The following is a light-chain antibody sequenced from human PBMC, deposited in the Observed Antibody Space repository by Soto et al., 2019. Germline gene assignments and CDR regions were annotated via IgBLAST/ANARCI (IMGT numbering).Light chain of an antibody. Sequence: DIQMTQSPSSLSASVGDRVTITCRASQSISSYLNWYQQKPGKAPKLLIYAASSLQSGVPSRFSGSGSGTDSPLTISSLQPEDFATYYCQQSYSTPPTFGQGTKVEIK. CDR3: QQSYSTPPT. CDR2: AAS. V-gene: IGKV1-39*01. J-gene: IGKJ1*01. CDR1: QSISSY.